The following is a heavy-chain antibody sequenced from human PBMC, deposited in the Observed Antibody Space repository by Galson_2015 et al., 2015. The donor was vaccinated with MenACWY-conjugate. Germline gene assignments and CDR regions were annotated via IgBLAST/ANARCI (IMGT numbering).Heavy chain of an antibody. CDR3: AKDWSVPYSTISYYFYMDV. Sequence: SLRLSCAASGVTFRRFGMHWVRQAPGKGLEWMAVISYDGSNESYADSVQGRFTISRDNSTNTLYLQMNSLRADDTAVYYCAKDWSVPYSTISYYFYMDVWGKGTTVTVSS. CDR2: ISYDGSNE. D-gene: IGHD6-13*01. CDR1: GVTFRRFG. V-gene: IGHV3-30*18. J-gene: IGHJ6*03.